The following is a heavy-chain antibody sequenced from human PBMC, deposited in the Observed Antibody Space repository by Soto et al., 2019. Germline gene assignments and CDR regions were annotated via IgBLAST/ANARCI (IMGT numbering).Heavy chain of an antibody. CDR3: ARDYSGHDAFDI. J-gene: IGHJ3*02. CDR1: GYTFTSYA. CDR2: INAGNGNT. D-gene: IGHD1-26*01. Sequence: RASVKVSCKASGYTFTSYAMHWVRQAPGQRLEWMGWINAGNGNTKYSQKFQGRVTITRDTSASTAYMELSSLRSEDTAVYYCARDYSGHDAFDIWGQGTMVTVSS. V-gene: IGHV1-3*01.